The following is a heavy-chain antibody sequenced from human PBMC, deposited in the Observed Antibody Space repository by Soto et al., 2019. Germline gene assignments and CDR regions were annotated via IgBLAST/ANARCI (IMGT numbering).Heavy chain of an antibody. CDR3: ARDQTKWLTDAFDI. CDR2: ISPYNGNT. V-gene: IGHV1-18*01. Sequence: HVQLVQSGAEVKKPGPSLKVSCKASGYTFISYGVSWVRQAPGQGLEWLGWISPYNGNTNYAQKFRGRITMTTDTSTSTVYMDLRSLRTYDTAVYYCARDQTKWLTDAFDIWGQGTMVVVSS. D-gene: IGHD5-12*01. CDR1: GYTFISYG. J-gene: IGHJ3*02.